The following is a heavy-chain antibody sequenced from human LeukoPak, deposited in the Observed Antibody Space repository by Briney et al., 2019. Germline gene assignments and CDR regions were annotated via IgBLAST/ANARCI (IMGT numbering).Heavy chain of an antibody. D-gene: IGHD6-19*01. V-gene: IGHV4-4*07. CDR2: IYTSGST. CDR3: ARASVAGTFYYFYYMDV. J-gene: IGHJ6*03. CDR1: GGSISSYY. Sequence: PSETLSLTCTVSGGSISSYYWNWVGQPAGKGLEWMGRIYTSGSTYFNPSLKSRLPMSVHTSKNHLPLTLSSLTAADPALYYCARASVAGTFYYFYYMDVWGKGTTVTVSS.